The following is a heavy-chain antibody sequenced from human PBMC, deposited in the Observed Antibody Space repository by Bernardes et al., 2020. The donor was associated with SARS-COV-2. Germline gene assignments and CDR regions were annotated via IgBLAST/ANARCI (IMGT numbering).Heavy chain of an antibody. D-gene: IGHD3-22*01. V-gene: IGHV1-24*01. CDR1: GYTLSDLS. CDR2: FDPEDGEA. J-gene: IGHJ3*02. Sequence: ASVKDSCKVSGYTLSDLSMHWVRQAPGKGLEWMGSFDPEDGEAVYAQKFLGRVTMTADTSTYTSYMELSSLRSDDTAVYYCTTSLSLTVVVYAFDIWGQGTTVIVSS. CDR3: TTSLSLTVVVYAFDI.